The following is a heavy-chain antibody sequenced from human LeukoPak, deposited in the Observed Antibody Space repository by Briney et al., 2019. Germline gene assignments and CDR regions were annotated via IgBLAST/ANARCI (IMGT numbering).Heavy chain of an antibody. Sequence: PGGSLRLSCAASGFTFSRYWMSWVRQPPGKGLEWVANIKQDGSEKFYVESVKGRLTVSRDNARNSLYLQMNSLRAEDTAVYYCANIKDTGTYYFDHWGQGALVTVSS. D-gene: IGHD3-10*01. CDR1: GFTFSRYW. CDR3: ANIKDTGTYYFDH. V-gene: IGHV3-7*01. J-gene: IGHJ4*02. CDR2: IKQDGSEK.